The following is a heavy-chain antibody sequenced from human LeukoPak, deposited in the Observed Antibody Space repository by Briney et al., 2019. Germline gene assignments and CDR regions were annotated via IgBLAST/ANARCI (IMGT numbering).Heavy chain of an antibody. D-gene: IGHD6-6*01. CDR1: GGTFSSYA. J-gene: IGHJ6*02. Sequence: SVKVSCTASGGTFSSYAISWVRQAPGQGLEWMGGIIPIFGTANYAQKFQGRVTITADESTSTAYMELSSLRSEDTAVYYCARDYYSSSFDYYYYGMDVWGQGTTVTVSS. CDR3: ARDYYSSSFDYYYYGMDV. V-gene: IGHV1-69*13. CDR2: IIPIFGTA.